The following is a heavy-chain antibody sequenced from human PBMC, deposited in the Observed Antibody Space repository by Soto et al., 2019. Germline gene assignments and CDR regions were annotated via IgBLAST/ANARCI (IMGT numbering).Heavy chain of an antibody. D-gene: IGHD1-7*01. V-gene: IGHV1-46*01. J-gene: IGHJ4*02. CDR3: ARDLLVITGTKPFDY. CDR1: GYTFTSYY. Sequence: GASVKVSCKASGYTFTSYYMHWVRQAPGQGLEWMGIINPSGGSTSYAQKFQGRVTMTRDTSTSTVYMELSSLRSEDTAVYYCARDLLVITGTKPFDYWGQGTLVTVSS. CDR2: INPSGGST.